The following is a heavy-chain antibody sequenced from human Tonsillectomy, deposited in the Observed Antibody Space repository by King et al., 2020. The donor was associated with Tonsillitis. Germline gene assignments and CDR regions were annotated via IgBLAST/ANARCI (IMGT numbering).Heavy chain of an antibody. Sequence: QLVQSGAEVKKPGASVKVSCQASGYSFTGYSIHWIRQAPGQGLEWMGRINPDSGGADYALRFEGRVTMTRDMSMRSAYLELSRLKRDDTAVYFCARDTGGWRAFDDWGQGTLVTVSS. D-gene: IGHD6-19*01. CDR1: GYSFTGYS. CDR3: ARDTGGWRAFDD. CDR2: INPDSGGA. V-gene: IGHV1-2*06. J-gene: IGHJ5*02.